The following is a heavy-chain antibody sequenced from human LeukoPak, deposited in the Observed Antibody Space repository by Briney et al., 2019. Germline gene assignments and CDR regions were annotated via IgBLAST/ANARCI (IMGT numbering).Heavy chain of an antibody. V-gene: IGHV3-48*03. D-gene: IGHD3-22*01. CDR2: ISSSGSTI. CDR3: ARGGRDGYYHESTFDY. J-gene: IGHJ4*02. Sequence: PGGSLRLSCAASGFTFSSYAMSWVRQAPGKGLEWVSYISSSGSTIYYADSVKGRFTISRDNAKNSLYLQMSSLRAEDTAVYYCARGGRDGYYHESTFDYWGQGTLVTVSS. CDR1: GFTFSSYA.